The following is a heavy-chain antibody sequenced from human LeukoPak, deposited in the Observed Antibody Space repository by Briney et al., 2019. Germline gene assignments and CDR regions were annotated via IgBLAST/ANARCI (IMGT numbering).Heavy chain of an antibody. CDR2: IIGSGGST. CDR3: AKDFGLPFFGPGCYGAFDI. D-gene: IGHD6-19*01. J-gene: IGHJ3*02. V-gene: IGHV3-23*01. Sequence: GGSLRLSCAASGFTFSSYAMSWVRQAPGKGLEWVSAIIGSGGSTYYADSVKGRFTISRDNSKNTLYLQMNSLRAEYTAVYYCAKDFGLPFFGPGCYGAFDIWGQGTMVTVSS. CDR1: GFTFSSYA.